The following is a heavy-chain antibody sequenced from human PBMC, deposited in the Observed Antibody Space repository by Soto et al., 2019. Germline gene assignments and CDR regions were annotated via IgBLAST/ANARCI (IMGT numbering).Heavy chain of an antibody. CDR2: ISGSGGST. CDR1: GFTFSSFA. Sequence: LRLSCAACGFTFSSFAMSWVRQAPGKGLDWVSAISGSGGSTYSADSVKGRFTISRDNSKNTLYLQMNSLRAEDTAVYYCARDRWELLPSYFDYWGQGTLVTVSS. D-gene: IGHD1-26*01. J-gene: IGHJ4*02. V-gene: IGHV3-23*01. CDR3: ARDRWELLPSYFDY.